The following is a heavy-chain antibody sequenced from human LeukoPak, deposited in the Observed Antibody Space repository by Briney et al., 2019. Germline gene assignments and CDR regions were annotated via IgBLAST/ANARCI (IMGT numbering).Heavy chain of an antibody. V-gene: IGHV3-7*01. Sequence: GGSLRLSCAASGFTFSSYWMSWVRQAPGKGLEWVANIKQDGSEKYYVDSVKGRFTISRDNAKNSLYLQMNSLRAEDTAVYSCAQECVDSTGYYYVPNWFDPWGKGALVTVSS. CDR1: GFTFSSYW. CDR3: AQECVDSTGYYYVPNWFDP. D-gene: IGHD3-22*01. CDR2: IKQDGSEK. J-gene: IGHJ5*02.